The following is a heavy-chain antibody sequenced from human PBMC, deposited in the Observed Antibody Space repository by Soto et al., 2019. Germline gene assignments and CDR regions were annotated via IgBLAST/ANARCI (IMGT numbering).Heavy chain of an antibody. J-gene: IGHJ4*02. CDR3: AKNQERELPRVIDF. Sequence: EVRLLESGGGLVKPGGSQRLSCATSGHTISNYGMSWVRQAPGGGLEWVSSMSGSSSTTYYADSVKGRFTISRDRSKNTLYLQMSSLRAEDTALYYCAKNQERELPRVIDFWGQGTLVTVSS. CDR2: MSGSSSTT. D-gene: IGHD1-7*01. CDR1: GHTISNYG. V-gene: IGHV3-23*01.